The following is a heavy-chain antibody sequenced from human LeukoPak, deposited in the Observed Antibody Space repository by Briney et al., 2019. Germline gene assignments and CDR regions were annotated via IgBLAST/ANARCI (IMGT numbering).Heavy chain of an antibody. Sequence: GASVKVSCKASGYTFTSYGISWVRQAPGQGLEWMGWISAYNGNTNYAQKLQGRVTMTTDTSTSTAYMELRSLRSDDTAVYYCARSTFDIVVVPAAIDYWGQGTLVTVSS. CDR2: ISAYNGNT. V-gene: IGHV1-18*01. CDR3: ARSTFDIVVVPAAIDY. CDR1: GYTFTSYG. D-gene: IGHD2-2*01. J-gene: IGHJ4*02.